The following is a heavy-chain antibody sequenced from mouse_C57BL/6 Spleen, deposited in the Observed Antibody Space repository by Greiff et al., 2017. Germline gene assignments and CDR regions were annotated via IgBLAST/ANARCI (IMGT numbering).Heavy chain of an antibody. J-gene: IGHJ1*03. Sequence: EVQGVESGGGLVKPGGSLKLSCAASGFTFSSYAMSWVRQTPEKRLEWVATISDGGSYTYYPDNVKGRFTISRDNAKTNLYLQMSHLKSEDTAMYYCAREGDYYGSRYFDVWGTGTTVTVSS. D-gene: IGHD1-1*01. V-gene: IGHV5-4*01. CDR1: GFTFSSYA. CDR3: AREGDYYGSRYFDV. CDR2: ISDGGSYT.